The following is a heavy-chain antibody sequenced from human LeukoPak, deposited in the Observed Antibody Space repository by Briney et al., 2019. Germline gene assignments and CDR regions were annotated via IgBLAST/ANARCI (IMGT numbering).Heavy chain of an antibody. Sequence: GESLKISCKGSGYSFTSYWIGWVRQMPGKGLEWMEIIYPGDSDTRYSPSFQGQVTISADKSISTAYLQWTSLKASDTAMYYCARRGGDSSWPSQDIDYWGQGTLVTVSS. CDR3: ARRGGDSSWPSQDIDY. V-gene: IGHV5-51*01. D-gene: IGHD6-13*01. CDR1: GYSFTSYW. CDR2: IYPGDSDT. J-gene: IGHJ4*02.